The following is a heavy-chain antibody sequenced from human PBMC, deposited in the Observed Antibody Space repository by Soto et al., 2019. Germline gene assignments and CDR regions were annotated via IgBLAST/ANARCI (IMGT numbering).Heavy chain of an antibody. Sequence: ASVKVSCKASGYTFTSYYMHWVRQAPGQGLEWMGIINPSGGSTSYAQKFQGRVTMTRDTSTSTVYMELSSLRSEDTAVYYCARAVALRYFDWLFSYYYGMDVWGQGTTVTVSS. CDR1: GYTFTSYY. V-gene: IGHV1-46*01. D-gene: IGHD3-9*01. CDR3: ARAVALRYFDWLFSYYYGMDV. CDR2: INPSGGST. J-gene: IGHJ6*02.